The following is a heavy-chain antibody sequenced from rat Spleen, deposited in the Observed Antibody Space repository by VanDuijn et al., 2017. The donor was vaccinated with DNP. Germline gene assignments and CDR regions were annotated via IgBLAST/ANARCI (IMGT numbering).Heavy chain of an antibody. CDR3: VRPHYYYGSYPHY. J-gene: IGHJ2*01. Sequence: EVQLVVSGGGLVQPGRSLKLSCAASGFTFSDYYMAWVRQAPTKGLEWVAYITYDGGSAYYGDSVKGRFTISRDNAKSTLYLQMNSLRSEDTATYHCVRPHYYYGSYPHYWGQGVMVTVSS. V-gene: IGHV5-22*01. D-gene: IGHD1-12*02. CDR2: ITYDGGSA. CDR1: GFTFSDYY.